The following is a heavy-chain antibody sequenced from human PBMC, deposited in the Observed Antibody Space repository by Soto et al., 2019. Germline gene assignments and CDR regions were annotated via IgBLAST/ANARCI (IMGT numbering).Heavy chain of an antibody. D-gene: IGHD3-3*01. CDR1: GDSISSSSFS. CDR2: IYYTGNT. J-gene: IGHJ4*02. V-gene: IGHV4-39*01. CDR3: ASPPKAGSGYFNY. Sequence: SETLSLTCTVSGDSISSSSFSLGWIRQPPGKGLEWIGTIYYTGNTDFNPSLKSRVSISVDKSKNQFSLRLSSVTAADTAVYYCASPPKAGSGYFNYWGQGPLITVSS.